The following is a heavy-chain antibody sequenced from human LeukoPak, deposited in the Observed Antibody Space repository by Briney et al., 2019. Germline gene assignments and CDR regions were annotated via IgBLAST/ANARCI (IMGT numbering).Heavy chain of an antibody. D-gene: IGHD1-26*01. V-gene: IGHV3-48*01. CDR3: ARSAVQANTPFYFDF. CDR2: ISAGSSNT. J-gene: IGHJ4*02. Sequence: PGGSLRLSRSASGFIFASYGMNWVRQAPGSGLQWVAYISAGSSNTFYADSVKGRFTISRDDADNFLHLQMNSLSAEDTAVYYCARSAVQANTPFYFDFWGQGALVTVSS. CDR1: GFIFASYG.